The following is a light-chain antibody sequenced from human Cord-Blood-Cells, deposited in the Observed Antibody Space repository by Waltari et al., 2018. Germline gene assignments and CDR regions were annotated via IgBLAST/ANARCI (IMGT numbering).Light chain of an antibody. V-gene: IGLV1-44*01. CDR1: SSNIGSNT. J-gene: IGLJ3*02. CDR2: SNN. Sequence: GTPGQRVTISCSGSSSNIGSNTVNWYQQLPGTAPKLLIYSNNQRPSGVPDRFSGSKSGTSASLAISGLQSEDEADYYCAAWDDSLNGRVFGGGTKLTVL. CDR3: AAWDDSLNGRV.